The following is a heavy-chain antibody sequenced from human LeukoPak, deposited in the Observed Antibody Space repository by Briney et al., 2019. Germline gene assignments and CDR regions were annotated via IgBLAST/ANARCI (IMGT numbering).Heavy chain of an antibody. J-gene: IGHJ4*02. CDR1: GFTFSSNY. V-gene: IGHV3-7*01. D-gene: IGHD3-16*01. Sequence: AGGSLRLSCAASGFTFSSNYMTWVRQAPGKGLEWVANVKPDGRDKHYVDSVEGRFTISKDNAKNSLYLQMNSLRVEDTAVYYCLQRGFDYWGQGALVTVSS. CDR3: LQRGFDY. CDR2: VKPDGRDK.